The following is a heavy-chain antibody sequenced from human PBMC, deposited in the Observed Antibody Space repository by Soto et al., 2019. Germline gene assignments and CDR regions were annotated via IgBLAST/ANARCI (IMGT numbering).Heavy chain of an antibody. V-gene: IGHV3-11*06. CDR3: ASYSSSWYSYYYGMDV. J-gene: IGHJ6*02. CDR1: GFTFSDYY. CDR2: ISSSSSYT. D-gene: IGHD6-13*01. Sequence: PGGSLRLSCAASGFTFSDYYMSWIRQAPGKGLEWVSYISSSSSYTNYADSVKGRFTISRDNAKNSLYLQMNSLRAEDTAVYYCASYSSSWYSYYYGMDVWGQGTTVTVSS.